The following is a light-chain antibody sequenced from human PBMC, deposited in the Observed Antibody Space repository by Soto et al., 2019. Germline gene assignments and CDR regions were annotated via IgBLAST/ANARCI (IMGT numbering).Light chain of an antibody. V-gene: IGKV3-20*01. CDR3: QQYASFKT. J-gene: IGKJ1*01. CDR2: GAT. Sequence: EIVLTQSPGTLSLSPGERATLSCRASQSVNGNYLAWYQQKPGQAPRLLIHGATSRAYGIPDRFSGSGSGTDFTLTISRLEPEDFAVYYCQQYASFKTFGQGTKVEIK. CDR1: QSVNGNY.